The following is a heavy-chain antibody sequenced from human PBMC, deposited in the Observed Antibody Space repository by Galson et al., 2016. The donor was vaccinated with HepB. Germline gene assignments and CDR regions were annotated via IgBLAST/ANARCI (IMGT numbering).Heavy chain of an antibody. Sequence: SETLSPTCTVSGVPISSSNSFWGWLRQPPGKGLEWIGSIYYSGATYYNSSLKTRVPISGDTSNNQCSLRLSSVTAADTAVYYGARDPRVGYYFDGSDRRDAFDIWGQGTMVIVSS. CDR1: GVPISSSNSF. CDR2: IYYSGAT. V-gene: IGHV4-39*07. D-gene: IGHD3-9*01. CDR3: ARDPRVGYYFDGSDRRDAFDI. J-gene: IGHJ3*02.